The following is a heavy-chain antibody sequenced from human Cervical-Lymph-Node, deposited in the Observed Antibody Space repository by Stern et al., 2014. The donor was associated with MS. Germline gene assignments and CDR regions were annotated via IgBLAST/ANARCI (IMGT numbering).Heavy chain of an antibody. CDR2: MNPNSGNT. CDR3: ATLKAMVRGVIEDY. D-gene: IGHD3-10*01. Sequence: QMQLVQSGAEVKKPGASVKVSCKASGYTFTSYDINWVRQATGQGLEWMGWMNPNSGNTGYAQKFQGRVTMTRNTSISTAYMELSSLRSEDTAVYYCATLKAMVRGVIEDYWGQGTLVTVSS. V-gene: IGHV1-8*01. J-gene: IGHJ4*02. CDR1: GYTFTSYD.